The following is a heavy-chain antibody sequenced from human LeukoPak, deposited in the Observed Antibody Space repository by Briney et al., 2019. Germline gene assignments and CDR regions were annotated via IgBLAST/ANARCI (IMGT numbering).Heavy chain of an antibody. D-gene: IGHD6-13*01. CDR2: TYYRSKWYN. CDR3: ATGSAAGTAFAI. Sequence: SQSLSLTCAISGDSVSSNMAAWNWIRQSPSRGLVWLGRTYYRSKWYNEYAVSVISRIEINPDTSKNHVSLQLNSVTPDDTAVYYCATGSAAGTAFAIWGLGTMVTVSS. J-gene: IGHJ3*02. V-gene: IGHV6-1*01. CDR1: GDSVSSNMAA.